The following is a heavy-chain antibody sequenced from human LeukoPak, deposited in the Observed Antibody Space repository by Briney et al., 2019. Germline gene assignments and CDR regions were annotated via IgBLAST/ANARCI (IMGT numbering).Heavy chain of an antibody. J-gene: IGHJ4*02. D-gene: IGHD2-2*02. CDR2: INPNSGGT. CDR3: ARVMIVRSSTSCYNY. Sequence: ASVKVSCKASGYTFTGYYMHWVRQAPGQGLEWMGWINPNSGGTNYAQKFQGRVTMTRDTSTSTAYMELSRLRSDDTAVYYCARVMIVRSSTSCYNYWGQGTLVTVSS. V-gene: IGHV1-2*02. CDR1: GYTFTGYY.